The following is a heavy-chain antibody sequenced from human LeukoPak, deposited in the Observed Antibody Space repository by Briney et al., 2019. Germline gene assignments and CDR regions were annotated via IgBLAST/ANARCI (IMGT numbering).Heavy chain of an antibody. CDR3: ARDSVSKRYCSSTSCYVWFDP. CDR2: INPSSGGT. Sequence: ASVKVSCKASGYTFTGYYMHWVGQAPGQGREGMGWINPSSGGTNYAQKFQGRVTMTRDTSISTAYMELSRLRSDDTAVYYCARDSVSKRYCSSTSCYVWFDPWGQGTLVTVSS. V-gene: IGHV1-2*02. J-gene: IGHJ5*02. D-gene: IGHD2-2*01. CDR1: GYTFTGYY.